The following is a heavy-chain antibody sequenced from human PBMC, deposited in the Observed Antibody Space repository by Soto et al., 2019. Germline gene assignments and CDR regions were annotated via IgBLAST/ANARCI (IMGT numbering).Heavy chain of an antibody. D-gene: IGHD2-15*01. CDR2: IYYSGST. J-gene: IGHJ3*01. Sequence: QVQLQESGPGLVKPSQTLSLTCTVSGGSISSGGYYWNWIRQHPGTGLEWIGYIYYSGSTYYHPSLQSRVIISVDTSKNHLSLELTALTAADTAIYYGAREGGDCSAGSCYGSFGVFSLRGQVTLITVSS. CDR3: AREGGDCSAGSCYGSFGVFSL. V-gene: IGHV4-31*03. CDR1: GGSISSGGYY.